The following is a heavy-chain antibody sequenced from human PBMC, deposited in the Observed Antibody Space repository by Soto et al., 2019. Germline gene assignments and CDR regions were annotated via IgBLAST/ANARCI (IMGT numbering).Heavy chain of an antibody. CDR3: AKDQIDIKVATISFVFDY. Sequence: GGSLRLSCAASGFTFSSYAMSWVRQAPGKGLEWVSAISGSGGSTYYADSVKGRFTISRDNSKNTLYLQMNSLRAEDTAVYYCAKDQIDIKVATISFVFDYWGQGTLVTVSS. CDR1: GFTFSSYA. CDR2: ISGSGGST. D-gene: IGHD5-12*01. V-gene: IGHV3-23*01. J-gene: IGHJ4*02.